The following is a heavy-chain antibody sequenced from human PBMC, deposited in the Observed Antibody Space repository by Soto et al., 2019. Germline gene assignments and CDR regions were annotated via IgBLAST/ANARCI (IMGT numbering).Heavy chain of an antibody. CDR3: ARGKPSGYRFGPRNFFYYGLDV. D-gene: IGHD5-18*01. CDR1: GYTFTSYD. J-gene: IGHJ6*02. Sequence: AAVKVSCKASGYTFTSYDINWVRQATGQGLEWMGWMNPNSGNTGYAQKFQGRVTMTRNTSISTAYMELSSLRSEDTAVYFCARGKPSGYRFGPRNFFYYGLDVWGPGTTVTVSS. V-gene: IGHV1-8*01. CDR2: MNPNSGNT.